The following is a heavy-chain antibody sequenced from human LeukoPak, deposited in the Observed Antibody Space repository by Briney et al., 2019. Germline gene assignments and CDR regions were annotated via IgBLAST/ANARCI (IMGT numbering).Heavy chain of an antibody. CDR1: GFTFSSYD. D-gene: IGHD3-9*01. CDR2: IWYDGSNK. Sequence: AGGSLRLSCAASGFTFSSYDMHWVRQAPGKGLEWVAVIWYDGSNKYYADSVKGRFTISRDNSKNTLHLQMNSLRAEDTAVYYCARATYYDILTGYYSLSFDYWGQGTLVTVSS. J-gene: IGHJ4*02. CDR3: ARATYYDILTGYYSLSFDY. V-gene: IGHV3-33*01.